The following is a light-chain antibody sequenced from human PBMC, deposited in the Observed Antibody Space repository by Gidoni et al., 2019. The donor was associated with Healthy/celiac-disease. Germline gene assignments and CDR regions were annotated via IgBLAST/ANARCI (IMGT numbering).Light chain of an antibody. CDR2: EVS. CDR1: SSYVGGYNY. V-gene: IGLV2-14*01. CDR3: SSYTSSSTLV. J-gene: IGLJ1*01. Sequence: QSALTQPASVSGSPGPSITISCTGTSSYVGGYNYVSWYQQHPGKDPKIMIYEVSNRPSGVSNRFSGSKSGNTASLTISGLQAEDEADYYCSSYTSSSTLVFGTGTKVTVL.